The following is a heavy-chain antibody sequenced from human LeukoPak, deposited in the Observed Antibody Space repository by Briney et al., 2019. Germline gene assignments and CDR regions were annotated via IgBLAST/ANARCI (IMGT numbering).Heavy chain of an antibody. CDR2: INSDGSST. D-gene: IGHD2-8*02. CDR3: AREGGRGV. CDR1: GGSISSSTNW. V-gene: IGHV3-74*01. J-gene: IGHJ4*02. Sequence: GTLSLTCAVSGGSISSSTNWWSWVRQAPGKGLVWVSRINSDGSSTSYADSVKGRFTISRDNAKNRLYLQMNSLRAEDTAVYYCAREGGRGVWGQGTLVTVSS.